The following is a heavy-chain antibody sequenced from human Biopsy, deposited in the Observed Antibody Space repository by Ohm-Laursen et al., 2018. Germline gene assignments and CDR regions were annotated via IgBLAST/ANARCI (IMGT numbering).Heavy chain of an antibody. CDR1: GFPFSDYY. J-gene: IGHJ6*02. CDR2: ISSGGTTI. V-gene: IGHV3-11*01. CDR3: ARDTRWSPYHMDV. Sequence: SLRLSCSASGFPFSDYYMRWTRQAPGKGLEWVSYISSGGTTIYYADSVKGRFTISRDNAKNSLYLQMNSLRADGTAVYYCARDTRWSPYHMDVWGQGTTVTVSS. D-gene: IGHD3-3*01.